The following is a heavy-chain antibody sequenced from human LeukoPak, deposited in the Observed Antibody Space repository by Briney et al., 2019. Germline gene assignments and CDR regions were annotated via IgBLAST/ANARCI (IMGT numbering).Heavy chain of an antibody. V-gene: IGHV3-23*01. J-gene: IGHJ4*02. CDR3: AKDPQENRSSWFIRYFDS. CDR2: TSGRGDYT. Sequence: GGSLRLSCVASGFTFGSYAMSWVRQAPGEGLEWGSATSGRGDYTYYADSVKGRFTISRDNSKNTVYLQMNSLRADDTALYYCAKDPQENRSSWFIRYFDSWGQGSLVTVSS. CDR1: GFTFGSYA. D-gene: IGHD6-13*01.